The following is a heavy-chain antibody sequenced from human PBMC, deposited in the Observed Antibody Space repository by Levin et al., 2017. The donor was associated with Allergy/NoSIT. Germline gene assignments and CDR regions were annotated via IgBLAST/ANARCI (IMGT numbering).Heavy chain of an antibody. CDR2: SKNKANSYTT. D-gene: IGHD3-16*01. Sequence: GGSLRLSCVVSGFTFSDHYMDWVRQAPGKGLEWLGRSKNKANSYTTLYAASVKDRFSISRDDSKNSLYLQMNSLKIEDTAMYYCARRGTGGGVVGLDIWGQGTMVTVSS. CDR1: GFTFSDHY. J-gene: IGHJ3*02. V-gene: IGHV3-72*01. CDR3: ARRGTGGGVVGLDI.